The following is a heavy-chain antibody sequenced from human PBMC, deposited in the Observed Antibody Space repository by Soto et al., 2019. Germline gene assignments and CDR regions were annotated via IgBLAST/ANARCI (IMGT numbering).Heavy chain of an antibody. Sequence: EVQLLESGGGLLQPGESLTLSCAASGFTFNTYAMTWARRAPGKGLEWVSAISGSGATTYVADSVKGRFTISRDNSKDTLYLQMNSLRAEDTAIYYCAKGRGGAYYYYGLDVWGQGTTVTVSS. D-gene: IGHD3-10*01. V-gene: IGHV3-23*01. CDR2: ISGSGATT. J-gene: IGHJ6*02. CDR1: GFTFNTYA. CDR3: AKGRGGAYYYYGLDV.